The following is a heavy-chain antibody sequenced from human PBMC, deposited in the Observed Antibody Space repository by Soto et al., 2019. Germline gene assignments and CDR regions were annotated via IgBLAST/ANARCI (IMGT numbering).Heavy chain of an antibody. Sequence: SVKVSCKASGGTFSSYTISWVRQAPGQGLEWMGRIIPILGIANYAQKFQGRVTITADKSTSTAYMELSSLRSEDTAVYYCAREGRFLEWSPPYYYYYMDVWGKGTKVTVSS. J-gene: IGHJ6*03. V-gene: IGHV1-69*04. CDR2: IIPILGIA. D-gene: IGHD3-3*01. CDR3: AREGRFLEWSPPYYYYYMDV. CDR1: GGTFSSYT.